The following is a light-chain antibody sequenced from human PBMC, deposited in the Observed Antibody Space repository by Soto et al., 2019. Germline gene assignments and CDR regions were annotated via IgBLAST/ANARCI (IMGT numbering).Light chain of an antibody. CDR3: MQALQTPLT. J-gene: IGKJ1*01. CDR1: QSLLHSNGYNY. CDR2: LGS. Sequence: DIVMTQSPLSLPVTPGEPASISCRSSQSLLHSNGYNYLDWYLQKPGQSPQLLIYLGSNRASRGPDRFSGSGAGTDFTLQISRGVAEDVWVFYCMQALQTPLTFGQGTKVEIK. V-gene: IGKV2-28*01.